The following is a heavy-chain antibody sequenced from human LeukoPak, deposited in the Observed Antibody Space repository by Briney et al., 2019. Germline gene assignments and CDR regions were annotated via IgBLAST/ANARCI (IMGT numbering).Heavy chain of an antibody. CDR2: ISAYNGNT. Sequence: ASVNVSCKASGYTFTSYGISWVRQAPGQGLEWMGWISAYNGNTNYAQKLQGRVTMTTDTSTSTAYMELRSLRSEDTAVYYCASLNYDYVWGSYPHPPFDYWGQGTLVTVSS. J-gene: IGHJ4*02. V-gene: IGHV1-18*01. D-gene: IGHD3-16*02. CDR3: ASLNYDYVWGSYPHPPFDY. CDR1: GYTFTSYG.